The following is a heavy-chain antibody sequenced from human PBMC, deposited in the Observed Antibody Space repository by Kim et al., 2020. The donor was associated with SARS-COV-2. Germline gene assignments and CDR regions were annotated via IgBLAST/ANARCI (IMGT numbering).Heavy chain of an antibody. CDR2: ISGSGGST. D-gene: IGHD3-3*01. Sequence: GGSLRLSCEASGFTFSSYAMSWVRQAPGKGLEGVSAISGSGGSTYYADSVKGRFTISRDNSKNTLYLQMNSLRAEDTAVYYCAKEGLGVVTTYYFDYWGQGTLVTVSS. CDR1: GFTFSSYA. J-gene: IGHJ4*02. V-gene: IGHV3-23*01. CDR3: AKEGLGVVTTYYFDY.